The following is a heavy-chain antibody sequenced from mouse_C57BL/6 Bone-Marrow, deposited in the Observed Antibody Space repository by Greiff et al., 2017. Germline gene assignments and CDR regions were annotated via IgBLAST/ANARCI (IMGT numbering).Heavy chain of an antibody. Sequence: EVQLVESGGGFVQPKGSLKLSCAASGFTFNTYAMHWVRQAPGQGLEWVARISSKSSNYATSYADSVKDRFTISSNDSKSKLYLQMNNLKTEDTAMYYCVESDDGYYGFADWGKGTLVTVSA. V-gene: IGHV10-3*01. CDR1: GFTFNTYA. D-gene: IGHD2-3*01. CDR2: ISSKSSNYAT. CDR3: VESDDGYYGFAD. J-gene: IGHJ3*01.